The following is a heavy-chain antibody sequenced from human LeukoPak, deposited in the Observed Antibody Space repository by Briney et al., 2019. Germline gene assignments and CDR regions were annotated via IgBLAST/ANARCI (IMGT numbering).Heavy chain of an antibody. CDR1: GGSISSYY. CDR2: IYYSGST. D-gene: IGHD3-3*01. CDR3: ATETAEWLGGRFEY. V-gene: IGHV4-59*01. J-gene: IGHJ4*02. Sequence: SETLSRTCTVSGGSISSYYWSWIRQPPGKGLEWIGYIYYSGSTKYNPSFKSRVTMSVDASKNEFSLKLNSVTAADTAVYYCATETAEWLGGRFEYWGQGALVTVSS.